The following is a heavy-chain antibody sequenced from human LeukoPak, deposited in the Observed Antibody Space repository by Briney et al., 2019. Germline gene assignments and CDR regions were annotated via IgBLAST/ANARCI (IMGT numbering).Heavy chain of an antibody. CDR3: ARGGAYCGGDCYQIDY. D-gene: IGHD2-21*02. J-gene: IGHJ4*02. CDR1: GFTFSSYW. Sequence: GGSLRLSCAASGFTFSSYWMHWVRQAPGKGLVWVSRIHSDGSSTTYADSVKGRFTISRDNAKNTLYLRMNSLRAEDTAVYYCARGGAYCGGDCYQIDYWGQGTLVIVSS. V-gene: IGHV3-74*01. CDR2: IHSDGSST.